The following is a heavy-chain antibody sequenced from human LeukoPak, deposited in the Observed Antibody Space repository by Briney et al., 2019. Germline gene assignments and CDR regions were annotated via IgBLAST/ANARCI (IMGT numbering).Heavy chain of an antibody. V-gene: IGHV4-39*01. CDR2: ICYSGST. J-gene: IGHJ5*02. D-gene: IGHD2-2*01. CDR1: GGSISSSSYY. Sequence: KPSETLSLTCTVSGGSISSSSYYWGWIRQPPVKGLAWIGSICYSGSTYYNPSLKSRVTISVDTSKNQFSLKLSCVTAADTAVYYCARCYSSSTSCFSSWFDPWGQPTLATVSS. CDR3: ARCYSSSTSCFSSWFDP.